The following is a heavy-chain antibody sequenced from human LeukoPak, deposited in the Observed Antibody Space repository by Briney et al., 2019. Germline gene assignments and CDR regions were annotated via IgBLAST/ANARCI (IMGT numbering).Heavy chain of an antibody. D-gene: IGHD3-22*01. Sequence: PSQTLSLTCTVSGGSISSGGYCWSWIRQHPGKGLEWIGYIYYSGSTYYNPSLKSRVTISVDTSKNQFSLKLSSVTAADTAVYYCARCPHYYDSSGYPDYWGQGTLVTVSS. CDR1: GGSISSGGYC. J-gene: IGHJ4*02. V-gene: IGHV4-31*03. CDR2: IYYSGST. CDR3: ARCPHYYDSSGYPDY.